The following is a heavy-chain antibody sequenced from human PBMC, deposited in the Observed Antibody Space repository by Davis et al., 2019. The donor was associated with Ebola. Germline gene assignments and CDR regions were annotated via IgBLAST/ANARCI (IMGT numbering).Heavy chain of an antibody. D-gene: IGHD6-19*01. V-gene: IGHV3-30*04. CDR3: ARDIGYSDGWPDYYYYGMDV. Sequence: GGSLRLSCAASVFTFRLFAMHWVRQAPGKGLQWVAVVSYDGRHKYYADSVKGRFTISRDNSKNTFNLQMNSLTAEDTAVYYCARDIGYSDGWPDYYYYGMDVWGQGTTVTVSS. CDR2: VSYDGRHK. CDR1: VFTFRLFA. J-gene: IGHJ6*02.